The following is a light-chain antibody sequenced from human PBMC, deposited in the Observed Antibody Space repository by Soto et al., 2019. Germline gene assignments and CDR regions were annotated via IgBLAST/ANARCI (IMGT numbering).Light chain of an antibody. CDR3: QSYDSSNHWV. CDR1: TGSIAGNF. CDR2: EDH. V-gene: IGLV6-57*01. Sequence: NFMLTQPHSVSGSPGKTVTISCTRNTGSIAGNFVQWYQQRPGSSPTTVIYEDHQRGSGVPDRFSGSIDSSSNSASLTISGLETEDEADYYCQSYDSSNHWVFGGGTKLTVL. J-gene: IGLJ3*02.